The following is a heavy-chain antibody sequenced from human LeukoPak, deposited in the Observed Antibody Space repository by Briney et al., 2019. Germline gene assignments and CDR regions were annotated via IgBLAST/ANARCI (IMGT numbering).Heavy chain of an antibody. V-gene: IGHV4-61*01. CDR2: IYYTQST. CDR3: ARDAEEYCRGGSCYSWFDY. J-gene: IGHJ4*02. CDR1: GGSVSSGSYY. Sequence: SETLSLTCTVSGGSVSSGSYYWSWIRQPPGKGLEWIGYIYYTQSTKYTPSLKSRVPKSVGPQKNRFSLKLSSVTAEETAVYYCARDAEEYCRGGSCYSWFDYWGQGTLVTVSS. D-gene: IGHD2-15*01.